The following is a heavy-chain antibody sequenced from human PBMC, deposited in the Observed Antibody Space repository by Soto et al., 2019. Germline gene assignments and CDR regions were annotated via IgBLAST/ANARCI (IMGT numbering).Heavy chain of an antibody. J-gene: IGHJ4*02. CDR3: ARDRLFAEYSSSAGFTSGSDY. Sequence: EVQLVESGGGLVQPGGSLRLSCAASGFTFSSYWMSWVRQAPGKGLEWVANIKQDGSEKYYVDSVKGRFTISRDNAKNSLYLQMNGLRAEDTAVYYCARDRLFAEYSSSAGFTSGSDYWGQGTLVTVSS. CDR2: IKQDGSEK. V-gene: IGHV3-7*03. CDR1: GFTFSSYW. D-gene: IGHD6-6*01.